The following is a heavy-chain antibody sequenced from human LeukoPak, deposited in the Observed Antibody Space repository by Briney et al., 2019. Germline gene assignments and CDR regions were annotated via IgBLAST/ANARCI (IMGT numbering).Heavy chain of an antibody. CDR2: IYYSGST. Sequence: SETLSHTCTVTVGTISTYYWSWIRQPPGKGLEWIGFIYYSGSTNHNPSRKSRGTISVDTSKNQFSLKLCSVTAADTAVYYCARYKYSYGSVSYPEYYFDYWGQGTLVTVSS. CDR3: ARYKYSYGSVSYPEYYFDY. D-gene: IGHD3-10*01. J-gene: IGHJ4*02. V-gene: IGHV4-59*01. CDR1: VGTISTYY.